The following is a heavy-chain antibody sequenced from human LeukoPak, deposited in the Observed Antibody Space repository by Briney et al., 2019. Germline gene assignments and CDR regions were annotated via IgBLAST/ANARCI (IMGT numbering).Heavy chain of an antibody. CDR3: ARDIRQLGAFDI. CDR2: INHSGST. Sequence: PSETLSLTCAVYGGSFSGYYWSWIRQPPGKGLEWIGEINHSGSTNYNPSLKSRVTISVDTSKNQFSLKLSSVTAADTAVYYCARDIRQLGAFDIWGQGTMVTVSS. D-gene: IGHD6-13*01. J-gene: IGHJ3*02. V-gene: IGHV4-34*01. CDR1: GGSFSGYY.